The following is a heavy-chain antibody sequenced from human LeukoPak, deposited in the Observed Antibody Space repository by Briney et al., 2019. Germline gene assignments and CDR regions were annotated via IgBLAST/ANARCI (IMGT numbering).Heavy chain of an antibody. CDR3: ARRKAKTPNYFDY. Sequence: SETLSLTCTVSGGSISSYYWNWIRQAPGKGLEWIGYVYYSGSTNYNPSLKSRVTISLDTSKNQFSLKLTSVTAADTAMYYCARRKAKTPNYFDYWGQEALVTVSS. CDR2: VYYSGST. J-gene: IGHJ4*02. CDR1: GGSISSYY. V-gene: IGHV4-59*08.